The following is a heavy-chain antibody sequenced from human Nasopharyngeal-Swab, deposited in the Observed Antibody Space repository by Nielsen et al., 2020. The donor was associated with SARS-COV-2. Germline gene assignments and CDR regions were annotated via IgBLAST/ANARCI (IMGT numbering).Heavy chain of an antibody. J-gene: IGHJ6*02. CDR2: ISSSSSYI. CDR3: ARGQYCSSTSCYARGYYYYYGMDV. CDR1: GLTFSSDI. D-gene: IGHD2-2*01. Sequence: GGSLRLSCAAAGLTFSSDIMNWVRQAPGKGLESFSSISSSSSYIYYADSGKGRFTISRDNAKNTLYLQMNSLRAEDTAVYYCARGQYCSSTSCYARGYYYYYGMDVWGQGTTVTVSS. V-gene: IGHV3-21*01.